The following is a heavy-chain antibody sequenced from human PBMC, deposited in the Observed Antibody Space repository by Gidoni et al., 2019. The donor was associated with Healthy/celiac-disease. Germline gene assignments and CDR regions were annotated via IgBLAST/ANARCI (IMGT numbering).Heavy chain of an antibody. CDR1: GGSISSSSYY. CDR3: ARAIFDMITFSLSDLDY. V-gene: IGHV4-39*07. J-gene: IGHJ4*02. D-gene: IGHD3-16*01. CDR2: IYYSGST. Sequence: QLQLQESGPGLVKPSETLSLTCTVSGGSISSSSYYWGWIRQPPGKGLEWIGSIYYSGSTYYNPSLKSRVTISVDTSKNQFSLKLSSVTAADTAVYYCARAIFDMITFSLSDLDYWGQGTLVTVSS.